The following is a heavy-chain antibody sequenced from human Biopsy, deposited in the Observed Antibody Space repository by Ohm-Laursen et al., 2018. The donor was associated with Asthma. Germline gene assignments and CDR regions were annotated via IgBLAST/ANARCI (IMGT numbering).Heavy chain of an antibody. D-gene: IGHD2-2*01. CDR1: GGTFNTYV. CDR3: ARKAGSCISRTCYSLDF. J-gene: IGHJ4*02. CDR2: INSVFSTT. V-gene: IGHV1-69*13. Sequence: GASVKVSCKPLGGTFNTYVIGWVRQAPGQGLEWMGGINSVFSTTTYPQKFQDRVTITADDSTSTVYMELSSLRSEDTAVYYCARKAGSCISRTCYSLDFWGQGTLVTVSS.